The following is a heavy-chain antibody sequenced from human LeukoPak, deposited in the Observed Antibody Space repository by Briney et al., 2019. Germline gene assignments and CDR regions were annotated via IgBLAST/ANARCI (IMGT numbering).Heavy chain of an antibody. D-gene: IGHD6-13*01. CDR2: MNPISGNT. J-gene: IGHJ5*02. CDR3: ARGRSRYSSSWSDNWFDP. Sequence: ASVTVSCKASGYTFTSYDINWVRQAAGKGLEWMGWMNPISGNTVYAQKFQGRVTNTRNTSISTAYTELSSLRSEDTAVYYCARGRSRYSSSWSDNWFDPWGQGTLVTVSS. V-gene: IGHV1-8*03. CDR1: GYTFTSYD.